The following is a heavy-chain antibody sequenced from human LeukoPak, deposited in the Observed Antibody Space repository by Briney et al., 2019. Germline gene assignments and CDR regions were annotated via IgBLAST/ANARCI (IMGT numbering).Heavy chain of an antibody. CDR3: AKSDGYVLIDY. CDR2: VYYTGST. CDR1: DGSINTISDY. Sequence: SETLSLTCSVSDGSINTISDYWGWVRQPPGKGLEWIGSVYYTGSTYYNAPFKSRVTISIDTSKNQFSLSLSAVTAADTAMYYCAKSDGYVLIDYLGQGTLVTVPS. J-gene: IGHJ4*02. V-gene: IGHV4-39*07. D-gene: IGHD2-21*02.